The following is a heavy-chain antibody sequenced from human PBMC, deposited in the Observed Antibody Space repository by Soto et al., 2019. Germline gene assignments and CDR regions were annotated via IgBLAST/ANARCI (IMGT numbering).Heavy chain of an antibody. CDR3: ARIRFLERGAYYYYYYGMDV. CDR1: GGSISSYY. CDR2: IYYSGST. Sequence: SETLSLTCTVSGGSISSYYWSWIRQPPGKGLEWIGYIYYSGSTNYNPSLKSRVTISVDTSKNQFSLKLSSVTAADTAVYYCARIRFLERGAYYYYYYGMDVWGQGTTVTVSS. V-gene: IGHV4-59*01. J-gene: IGHJ6*02. D-gene: IGHD3-3*01.